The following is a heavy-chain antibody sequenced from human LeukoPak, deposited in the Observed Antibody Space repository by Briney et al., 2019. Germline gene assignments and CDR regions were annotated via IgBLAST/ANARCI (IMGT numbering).Heavy chain of an antibody. CDR1: GYTFTSYD. CDR2: MNPNSGNT. J-gene: IGHJ4*02. V-gene: IGHV1-8*01. D-gene: IGHD1-20*01. CDR3: ARLTRITGTTGY. Sequence: ASVKVSCKASGYTFTSYDINWVRQATGQGLEWMGWMNPNSGNTGYAQKFQGRVTMTRNTSISTAYMELSSLRSEDTAVYYCARLTRITGTTGYWGQGTLVTVSS.